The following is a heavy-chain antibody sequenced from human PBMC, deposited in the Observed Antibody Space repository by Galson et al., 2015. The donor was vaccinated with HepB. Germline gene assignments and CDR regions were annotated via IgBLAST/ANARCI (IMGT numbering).Heavy chain of an antibody. CDR2: ISAGGT. CDR3: VKGLFFVDY. Sequence: SLRLSCAGSGFIFSRIAMNWVRQAPGKGLEWVATISAGGTDYADSVKGRFSISRDNSVNTLYLQMDSLRVEDTAVYYCVKGLFFVDYWGQGTLVAVSS. V-gene: IGHV3-23*01. J-gene: IGHJ4*02. D-gene: IGHD3-16*01. CDR1: GFIFSRIA.